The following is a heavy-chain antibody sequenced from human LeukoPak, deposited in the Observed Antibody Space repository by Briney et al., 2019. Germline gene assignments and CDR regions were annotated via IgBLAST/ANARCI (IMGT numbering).Heavy chain of an antibody. V-gene: IGHV4-61*02. D-gene: IGHD3-22*01. Sequence: RPSQTLSLTCTVSGGSISSGSYYWSWIRQPAGKGLEWIGRIYTSGSTTYNPSLKSRVTISVDTSKNEFSLKLSSVTAADTAVYYCARVAPYYYDSSGYHDAFDIWGQGTMVTVSS. CDR3: ARVAPYYYDSSGYHDAFDI. CDR1: GGSISSGSYY. CDR2: IYTSGST. J-gene: IGHJ3*02.